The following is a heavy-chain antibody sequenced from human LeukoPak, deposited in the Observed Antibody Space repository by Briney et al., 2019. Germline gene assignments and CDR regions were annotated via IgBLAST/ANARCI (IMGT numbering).Heavy chain of an antibody. CDR3: ARDLGVADDAFDI. CDR1: GFTFSSYW. Sequence: TGRSLRLSCAASGFTFSSYWMSWVRQAPGKGLEWVANIKQDGSEKYYVDSVKGRFTISRDNAKNSLYLQMNSLRAEDTAVYYCARDLGVADDAFDIWGQGTMVTVSS. CDR2: IKQDGSEK. D-gene: IGHD2-15*01. J-gene: IGHJ3*02. V-gene: IGHV3-7*01.